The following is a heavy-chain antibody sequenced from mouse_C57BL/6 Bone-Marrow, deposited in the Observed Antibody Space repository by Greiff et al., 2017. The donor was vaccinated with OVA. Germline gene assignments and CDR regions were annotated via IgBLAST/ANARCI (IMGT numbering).Heavy chain of an antibody. CDR1: GYTFTSYW. J-gene: IGHJ4*01. Sequence: QVQLQQSGAELVKPGASVKMSCKASGYTFTSYWITWVKQRPGQGLEWIGDIYPGSGSTNYNEKFKSKATLTVDTSSSTAYMQLSSLTSEDSAVYYCASDGYPYAMDYWGQGTSVTVSS. CDR3: ASDGYPYAMDY. V-gene: IGHV1-55*01. CDR2: IYPGSGST. D-gene: IGHD2-3*01.